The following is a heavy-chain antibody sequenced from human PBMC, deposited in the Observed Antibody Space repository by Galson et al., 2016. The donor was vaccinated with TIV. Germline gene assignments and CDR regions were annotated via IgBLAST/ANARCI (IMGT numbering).Heavy chain of an antibody. V-gene: IGHV1-8*01. CDR2: INPKTFNT. Sequence: SVKVSCKASGYTFTNYNINWVRQAPGKGLEWMGWINPKTFNTGSAQKFRGRLTMTRDTSTSTVYMDLSSLKSEDTAVYYCAGGGTDYGGSGYLDYWGQGTLLTVSS. D-gene: IGHD4-23*01. CDR3: AGGGTDYGGSGYLDY. J-gene: IGHJ4*02. CDR1: GYTFTNYN.